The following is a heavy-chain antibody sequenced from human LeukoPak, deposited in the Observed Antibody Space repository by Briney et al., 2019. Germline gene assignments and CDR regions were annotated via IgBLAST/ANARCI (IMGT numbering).Heavy chain of an antibody. V-gene: IGHV1-69*04. CDR1: VGTLCRYA. CDR2: IIPILDIA. D-gene: IGHD3-22*01. J-gene: IGHJ6*02. Sequence: ASVKVSCKAHVGTLCRYAISWVRQAPGHRLERMGRIIPILDIANYAQKFKGRVTITADKSTRTAYMELSRLRSEDTAVYYCARETESLIVVHYYGMDVWARETTVTVSS. CDR3: ARETESLIVVHYYGMDV.